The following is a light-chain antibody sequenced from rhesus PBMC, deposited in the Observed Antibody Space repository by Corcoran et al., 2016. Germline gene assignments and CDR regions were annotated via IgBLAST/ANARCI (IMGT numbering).Light chain of an antibody. J-gene: IGKJ4*01. V-gene: IGKV1-33*02. CDR3: QQHNSYPLT. Sequence: DIQMTQSPSSLSASVGDTVTITCQASQGISKYLAWYQQKPGKAPKLLIYDASTLISGVPSRFSGSGSGTEVTLTISSLQPEDFSTYVCQQHNSYPLTFGGGTKVELK. CDR2: DAS. CDR1: QGISKY.